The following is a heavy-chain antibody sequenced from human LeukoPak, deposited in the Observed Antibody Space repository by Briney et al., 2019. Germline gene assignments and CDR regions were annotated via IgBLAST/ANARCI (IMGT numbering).Heavy chain of an antibody. CDR3: ARSTRRSGSYGNFDY. Sequence: PGGSLRLSCAASGFRFSSYWMSWFRQTPGKGLEWVGNIKTDGSETYYLDSVRGRFTISRDNAKHSLFLQMNSLRAEDTAVYYCARSTRRSGSYGNFDYWGQGTLVTVSS. D-gene: IGHD1-26*01. V-gene: IGHV3-7*01. J-gene: IGHJ4*02. CDR1: GFRFSSYW. CDR2: IKTDGSET.